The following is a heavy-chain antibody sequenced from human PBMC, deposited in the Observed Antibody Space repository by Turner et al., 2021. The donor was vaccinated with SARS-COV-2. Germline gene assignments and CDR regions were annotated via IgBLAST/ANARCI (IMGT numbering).Heavy chain of an antibody. Sequence: QLQLQESGPGLVKPSETLSLTCSVSGGSISISSYYWGWIRQPPGKGPEWIGSVYYRGNTYYNPSLESRVTISVDTSNNQFSLKLNSVTAADTAVYYCARVKSTVTTYYYYYMDVWGKGTTVTVSS. CDR3: ARVKSTVTTYYYYYMDV. J-gene: IGHJ6*03. CDR2: VYYRGNT. V-gene: IGHV4-39*01. CDR1: GGSISISSYY. D-gene: IGHD4-4*01.